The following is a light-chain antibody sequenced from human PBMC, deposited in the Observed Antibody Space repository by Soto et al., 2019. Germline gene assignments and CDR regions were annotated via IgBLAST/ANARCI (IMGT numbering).Light chain of an antibody. Sequence: EIVLTQSPGTLSLSPGDRATLSRRASQSVNSNYLAWYQRKPGQAPRLLIYGASNRATDIPYRFSASGSGTDFTLTITRLEAEDFAVYYCQQYDSTPPTFGQGTKVEVK. J-gene: IGKJ1*01. CDR1: QSVNSNY. CDR2: GAS. V-gene: IGKV3-20*01. CDR3: QQYDSTPPT.